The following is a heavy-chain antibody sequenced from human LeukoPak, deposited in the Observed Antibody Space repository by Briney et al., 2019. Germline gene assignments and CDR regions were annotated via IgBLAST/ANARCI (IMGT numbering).Heavy chain of an antibody. CDR2: MYYDGTS. Sequence: SETLSLTCTVSGGSVSSGSYYWNWIRQPPGKGLECLGYMYYDGTSNYNPSLKSRVTISIDSSKNQFSLKLSSVTAADTAVYYCAEGGVRYFDWLLGSGFDAFDIWGQGTMVTVSS. D-gene: IGHD3-9*01. V-gene: IGHV4-61*01. CDR3: AEGGVRYFDWLLGSGFDAFDI. J-gene: IGHJ3*02. CDR1: GGSVSSGSYY.